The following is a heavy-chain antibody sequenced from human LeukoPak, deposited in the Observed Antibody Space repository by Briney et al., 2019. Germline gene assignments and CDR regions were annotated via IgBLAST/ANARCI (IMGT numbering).Heavy chain of an antibody. J-gene: IGHJ5*02. CDR2: ISDSGGST. V-gene: IGHV3-23*01. CDR3: AKDRWFDP. Sequence: PGGSLRLSCAASGFTVSSNYMSRVRQAPGKGLEWVSGISDSGGSTYYADSVKGRFTISRDNPKKTLFLQMNSLRAEDTAVYYCAKDRWFDPWGQGTLVTVSS. CDR1: GFTVSSNY.